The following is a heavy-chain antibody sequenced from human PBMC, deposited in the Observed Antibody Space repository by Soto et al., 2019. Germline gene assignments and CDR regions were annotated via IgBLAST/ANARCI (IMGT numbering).Heavy chain of an antibody. J-gene: IGHJ6*02. CDR1: GGSISSYY. CDR3: ARAVVTPLSFYYYYGMDV. V-gene: IGHV4-59*01. Sequence: SETLSLTCTVSGGSISSYYWSWIRQPPGKGLEWIGYIYYSGSTNYNPSLKSRVTISVDTSKNQFSLKLSSVTAADTAVYYCARAVVTPLSFYYYYGMDVWGQGTTVTVSS. D-gene: IGHD2-21*02. CDR2: IYYSGST.